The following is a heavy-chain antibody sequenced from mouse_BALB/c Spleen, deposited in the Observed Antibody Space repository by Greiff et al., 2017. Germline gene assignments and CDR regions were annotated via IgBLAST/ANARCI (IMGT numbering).Heavy chain of an antibody. V-gene: IGHV2-6-7*01. D-gene: IGHD1-1*01. Sequence: VKLMESGPGLVAPSQSLSITCTVSGFSLTGYGVNWVRQPPGKGLEWLGMIWGDGSTDYNSALKSRLSISKDNSKSQVFLKMNSLQTDDTARYYCASSYYGSYYYAMDYWGQGTSVTVSA. CDR2: IWGDGST. CDR3: ASSYYGSYYYAMDY. J-gene: IGHJ4*01. CDR1: GFSLTGYG.